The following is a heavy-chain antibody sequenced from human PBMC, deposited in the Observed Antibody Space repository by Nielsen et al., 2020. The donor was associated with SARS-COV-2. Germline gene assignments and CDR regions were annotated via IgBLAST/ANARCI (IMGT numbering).Heavy chain of an antibody. CDR2: IYYSGST. V-gene: IGHV4-30-4*01. J-gene: IGHJ4*02. CDR3: ARRALGYCSGGSCYSAFDY. D-gene: IGHD2-15*01. Sequence: SETLSLICTVSGGSISSGDYYWSWIRQPPGKGLEWIGYIYYSGSTYYNPSLKSRLTISVDTSKNQFSLKLSSVTAADTAVYYCARRALGYCSGGSCYSAFDYWGQGTLVTVSS. CDR1: GGSISSGDYY.